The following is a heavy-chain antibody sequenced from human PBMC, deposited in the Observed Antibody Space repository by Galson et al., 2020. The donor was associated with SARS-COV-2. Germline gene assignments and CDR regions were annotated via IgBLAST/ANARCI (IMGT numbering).Heavy chain of an antibody. V-gene: IGHV4-30-4*01. J-gene: IGHJ4*02. Sequence: SETLSLTCTVSGGYIGSGDYYCSWVRQTPGKGLEWIGYMYYTGSSYYNSSLKRRGTISLDTSKNQFSLRLSSVTAADTAVYFCASGRESSGRFDYWGQGILVTVSS. CDR1: GGYIGSGDYY. CDR2: MYYTGSS. CDR3: ASGRESSGRFDY.